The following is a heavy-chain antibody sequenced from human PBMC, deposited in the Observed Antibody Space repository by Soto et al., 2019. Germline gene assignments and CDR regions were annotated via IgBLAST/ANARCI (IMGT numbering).Heavy chain of an antibody. CDR2: INHSGST. V-gene: IGHV4-34*01. J-gene: IGHJ4*02. D-gene: IGHD3-9*01. CDR3: ARGLDDILTGYPLYYFDY. CDR1: GGSFSGYY. Sequence: QVQLQQWGAGLLKPSETLSLTCAVYGGSFSGYYWSWIRQPPGKGLEWIGEINHSGSTNYNPSLKSRVTISVDTSKNQFPLKLSSVTAADTAVYYCARGLDDILTGYPLYYFDYWGQGTLVTVSS.